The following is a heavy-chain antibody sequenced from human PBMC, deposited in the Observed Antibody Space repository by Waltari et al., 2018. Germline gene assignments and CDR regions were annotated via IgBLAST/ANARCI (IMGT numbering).Heavy chain of an antibody. CDR2: ISGSSGTT. CDR1: GFTINTCG. Sequence: EVQLLESGGGLVQPGGSLRLSCVASGFTINTCGMSWVRQAPGKGLEWVSGISGSSGTTYYAEFVKGRFTMSRDNSNNTLYLQMSSLRAEDTALYYCAKRPGRQLYYFESWGQGTLVTVSS. D-gene: IGHD3-10*01. J-gene: IGHJ4*02. CDR3: AKRPGRQLYYFES. V-gene: IGHV3-23*01.